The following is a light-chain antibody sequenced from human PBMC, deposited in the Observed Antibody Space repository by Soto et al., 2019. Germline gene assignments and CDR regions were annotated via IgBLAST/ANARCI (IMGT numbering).Light chain of an antibody. Sequence: DIQMTQSPSSLSASVGDRVTITCRASQGISNYLAWYQQKPGKVPKLLIYAASTLQSGVPSRFSGSGSGTHFTLTISSLQPEDVATYYCQKYNSARTFGQGTKVEIK. V-gene: IGKV1-27*01. CDR2: AAS. CDR3: QKYNSART. J-gene: IGKJ1*01. CDR1: QGISNY.